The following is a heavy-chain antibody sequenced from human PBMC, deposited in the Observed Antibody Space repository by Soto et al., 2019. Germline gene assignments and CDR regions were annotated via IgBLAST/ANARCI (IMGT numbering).Heavy chain of an antibody. CDR3: ARFSGSGSYYPPDYYYYYMDV. V-gene: IGHV3-7*01. D-gene: IGHD3-10*01. Sequence: GGSLRLSCAASGFTFSSYWMSWVRQAPGKGLEWVANIKQDGSEKYYVDSVKGRFTISRDNAKNSLYLQMNSLRAEDTAVYYYARFSGSGSYYPPDYYYYYMDVGGKGTTVTVSS. CDR2: IKQDGSEK. J-gene: IGHJ6*03. CDR1: GFTFSSYW.